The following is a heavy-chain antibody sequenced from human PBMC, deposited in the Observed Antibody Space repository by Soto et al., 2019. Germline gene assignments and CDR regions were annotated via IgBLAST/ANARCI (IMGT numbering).Heavy chain of an antibody. CDR1: GFSFSGHW. V-gene: IGHV3-74*01. CDR3: ARISPYSTSPIDY. J-gene: IGHJ4*02. Sequence: GGSLRLSCAASGFSFSGHWMLWVRQAPGKGLEWVSRISGDGSRTNDADYVEGRFTISRDNAKNTLYLQMSSLRADDTAVYYCARISPYSTSPIDYWGQGTLVTVSS. CDR2: ISGDGSRT. D-gene: IGHD6-6*01.